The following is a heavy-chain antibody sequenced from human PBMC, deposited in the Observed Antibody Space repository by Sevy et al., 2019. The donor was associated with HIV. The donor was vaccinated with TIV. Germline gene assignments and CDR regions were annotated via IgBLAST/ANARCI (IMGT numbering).Heavy chain of an antibody. CDR2: ISSSNTYI. CDR1: GFTFSTYT. D-gene: IGHD2-2*01. J-gene: IGHJ4*02. Sequence: GGSLRLSCVASGFTFSTYTVNWVRQAPGKGLEWVSSISSSNTYINYADSVKGRFTISRDNAKNSLYLQMNSLRTEDTAVYYCARYIYCSSTNCPNDYWGQGTLVTVSS. CDR3: ARYIYCSSTNCPNDY. V-gene: IGHV3-21*01.